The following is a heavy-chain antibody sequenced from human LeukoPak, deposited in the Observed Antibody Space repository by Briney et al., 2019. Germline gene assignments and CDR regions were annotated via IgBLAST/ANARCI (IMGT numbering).Heavy chain of an antibody. D-gene: IGHD4-23*01. CDR2: IYYSGST. CDR3: ARGPLGRWVTIDY. V-gene: IGHV4-59*01. Sequence: SESLSLTCTVSGGSISSYYWSWIRQPPGKGLEWIGYIYYSGSTNYNPSLKSRVTISVDTSKNQFSLKLSSVTAADTAVYYCARGPLGRWVTIDYWGQGALVTVSS. CDR1: GGSISSYY. J-gene: IGHJ4*02.